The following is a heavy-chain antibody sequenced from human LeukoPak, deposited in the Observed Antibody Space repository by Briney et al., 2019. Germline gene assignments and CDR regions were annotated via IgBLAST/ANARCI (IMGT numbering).Heavy chain of an antibody. V-gene: IGHV3-72*01. J-gene: IGHJ1*01. CDR1: GLDFVAHE. CDR3: VRASQGYFQN. CDR2: IRNKAHTFST. Sequence: GGALRLSCPAPGLDFVAHEMDWVRQAPGKGLEWVGRIRNKAHTFSTEYAASVRGRFTVSRDDSKNSLSLQMNSLRSEDTAVYYCVRASQGYFQNWGQGTLVTVSS.